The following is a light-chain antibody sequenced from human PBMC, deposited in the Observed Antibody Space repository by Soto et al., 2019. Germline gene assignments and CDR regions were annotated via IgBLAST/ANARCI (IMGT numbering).Light chain of an antibody. V-gene: IGKV1-27*01. Sequence: DIQMTPSPSSLSASVGDRVTITCRASQDISVYLAWYQQKPGKVPKLLIYSTSTLQSGVPSRFSGSGSGTDYTLTISSPQPEDVATYFGQKFNTAPLSFGKGTRLDIK. CDR3: QKFNTAPLS. J-gene: IGKJ5*01. CDR2: STS. CDR1: QDISVY.